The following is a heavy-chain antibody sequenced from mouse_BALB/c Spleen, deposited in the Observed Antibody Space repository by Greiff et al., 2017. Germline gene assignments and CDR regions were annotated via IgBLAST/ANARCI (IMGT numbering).Heavy chain of an antibody. D-gene: IGHD3-2*01. J-gene: IGHJ3*01. Sequence: EVKLVESGGGLVQPGGSLKLSCAASGFTFSSYTMSWVRQTPEKRLEWVAYISNGGGSTYYPDTVKGRFTISRDNAKNTLYLQMSSLKSEDTAMYYCARHGDSSGFSWFAYWGQGTLVTVSA. V-gene: IGHV5-12-2*01. CDR2: ISNGGGST. CDR3: ARHGDSSGFSWFAY. CDR1: GFTFSSYT.